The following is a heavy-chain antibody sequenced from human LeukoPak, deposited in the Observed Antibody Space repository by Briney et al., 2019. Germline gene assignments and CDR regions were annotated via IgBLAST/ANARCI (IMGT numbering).Heavy chain of an antibody. D-gene: IGHD2-2*01. CDR3: ASHTSCFL. Sequence: GASVKVSCKASGYTFTGYYIHWVRQAPGQGLEWMGRINPNSGGTNYAQKFQGRVTMTRDTSINTAYMDLSGLTSDDTAVYYRASHTSCFLWGQGTLVTVSS. CDR1: GYTFTGYY. J-gene: IGHJ4*02. CDR2: INPNSGGT. V-gene: IGHV1-2*06.